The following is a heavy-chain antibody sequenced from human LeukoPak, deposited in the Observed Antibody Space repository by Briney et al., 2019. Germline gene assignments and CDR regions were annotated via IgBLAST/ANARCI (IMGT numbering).Heavy chain of an antibody. CDR1: GYTFTSYY. CDR3: ARDPGVEYGSSPPGDY. J-gene: IGHJ4*02. V-gene: IGHV1-46*01. CDR2: INPTGGST. Sequence: ASVKVSCKASGYTFTSYYMHWVRQAPGQGLEWMGLINPTGGSTGYAQKFQGRVTMTTDTSTSTAYMELRSLRSDDTAVYYCARDPGVEYGSSPPGDYWGQGTLVTVSS. D-gene: IGHD6-13*01.